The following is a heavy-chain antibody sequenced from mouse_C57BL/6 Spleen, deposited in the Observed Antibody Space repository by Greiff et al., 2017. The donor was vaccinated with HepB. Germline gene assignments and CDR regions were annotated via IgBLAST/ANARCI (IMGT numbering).Heavy chain of an antibody. CDR2: INPNSGST. CDR1: GYTFTSYW. V-gene: IGHV1-53*01. J-gene: IGHJ4*01. Sequence: QVQLQQPGTELVKPGASVKLSCKASGYTFTSYWMHWVKQRPGQGLEWIGNINPNSGSTNYTEKFKSKATLTVDKSSSTAYMQLSSLTSADSAVYYCARGFRREDYAMDYWGQGTSVTVSS. CDR3: ARGFRREDYAMDY.